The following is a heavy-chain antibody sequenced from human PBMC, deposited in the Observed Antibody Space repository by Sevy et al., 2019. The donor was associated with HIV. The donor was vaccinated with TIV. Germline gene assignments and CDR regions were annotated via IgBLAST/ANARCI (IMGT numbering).Heavy chain of an antibody. J-gene: IGHJ1*01. Sequence: ESLRISCAASGFTFSNAWMSWVRQAPGKGLEWVGRIKSKTDGGTTDYAAPVKGRFTISRDDSKNTLYLQMNSLKTEDTAVYYCTTDRYYYDSSGYPDLQHWGQGTLVTVSS. CDR2: IKSKTDGGTT. V-gene: IGHV3-15*01. CDR3: TTDRYYYDSSGYPDLQH. D-gene: IGHD3-22*01. CDR1: GFTFSNAW.